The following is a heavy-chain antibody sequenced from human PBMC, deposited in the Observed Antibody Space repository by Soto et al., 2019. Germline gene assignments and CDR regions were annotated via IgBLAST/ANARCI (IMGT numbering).Heavy chain of an antibody. Sequence: EVQLVESGGGLVQPGGSLRLSCATSGFILSDCAMNWVRQAPGKGLEWVSYISSSSSVIDYADSVKGRFTVSRDNARNSLYLQMNSLRAEDTAVYYCARDLSGGSNWYSDMDVWGKGTTVTVSS. CDR1: GFILSDCA. J-gene: IGHJ6*03. V-gene: IGHV3-48*01. D-gene: IGHD7-27*01. CDR2: ISSSSSVI. CDR3: ARDLSGGSNWYSDMDV.